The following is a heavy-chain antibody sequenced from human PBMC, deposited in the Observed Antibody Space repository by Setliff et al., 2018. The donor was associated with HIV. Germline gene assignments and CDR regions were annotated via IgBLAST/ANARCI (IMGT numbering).Heavy chain of an antibody. CDR2: ISHSGIT. V-gene: IGHV4-39*01. J-gene: IGHJ5*02. Sequence: PSETLSLTCIVSGVSTISSSSSYYWGWIRQPPGKGLEWIGYISHSGITYYNPSLKSRVTISVDTSKNQFSLKLRSVTAADTAVYYCARRRGYCSGGTCYSGGYWFDPWGRGTLVTVS. D-gene: IGHD2-15*01. CDR1: GVSTISSSSSYY. CDR3: ARRRGYCSGGTCYSGGYWFDP.